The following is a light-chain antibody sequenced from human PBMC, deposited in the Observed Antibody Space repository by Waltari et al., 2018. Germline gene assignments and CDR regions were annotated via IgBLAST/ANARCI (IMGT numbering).Light chain of an antibody. Sequence: QSVLTQPPSVSAAPGQKVTISCSGRSSNIGNNYISWSPHLPGTAPKLLIYDNNKRPSGIPDRFSGSKSGTSATLGVTGLQTGDEADYYCGTWDSSLSAVVFGGGTKLTVL. J-gene: IGLJ2*01. CDR2: DNN. CDR3: GTWDSSLSAVV. CDR1: SSNIGNNY. V-gene: IGLV1-51*01.